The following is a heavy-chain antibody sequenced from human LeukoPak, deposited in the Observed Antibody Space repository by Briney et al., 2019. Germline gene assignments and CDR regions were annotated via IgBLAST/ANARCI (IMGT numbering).Heavy chain of an antibody. J-gene: IGHJ4*02. CDR1: GGSISSGGYY. D-gene: IGHD5-12*01. Sequence: SETLSLTCTVSGGSISSGGYYWSWIRQHPGKGLAWIGYIYYSGSTYYNPSLKSRVTISVDTSKNQFSLKLSSVTAADTAVYYCAGLYSGYDEKLDYWGQGTLVTVSS. CDR2: IYYSGST. V-gene: IGHV4-31*03. CDR3: AGLYSGYDEKLDY.